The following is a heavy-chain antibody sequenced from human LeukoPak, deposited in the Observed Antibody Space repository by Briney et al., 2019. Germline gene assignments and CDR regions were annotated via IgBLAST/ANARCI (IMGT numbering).Heavy chain of an antibody. CDR2: IIPIFDTA. CDR1: GGTFSNYA. CDR3: ARVDSTSPHELDY. Sequence: SVKVSCKASGGTFSNYAISWVRQAPGQGHEWMGGIIPIFDTANYAQKFQGRVTITADKSTSTAYMELSSLRSEDTAVYYCARVDSTSPHELDYWGQGTLVTVSS. V-gene: IGHV1-69*06. J-gene: IGHJ4*02. D-gene: IGHD6-6*01.